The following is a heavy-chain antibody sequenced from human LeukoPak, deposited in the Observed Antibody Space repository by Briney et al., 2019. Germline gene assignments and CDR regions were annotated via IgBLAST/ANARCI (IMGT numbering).Heavy chain of an antibody. V-gene: IGHV1-8*01. D-gene: IGHD2-15*01. CDR3: AREGRYCSGGSCPTGAFDI. CDR2: MNPNSGNT. CDR1: GYTFTSYD. J-gene: IGHJ3*02. Sequence: ASVKVSCKASGYTFTSYDINWVRQATGQGVEWMGWMNPNSGNTGYAQNFQGRVTMTRNTSISTAYMELSSLRSEDTAVYSCAREGRYCSGGSCPTGAFDIWGQGTMVTVSS.